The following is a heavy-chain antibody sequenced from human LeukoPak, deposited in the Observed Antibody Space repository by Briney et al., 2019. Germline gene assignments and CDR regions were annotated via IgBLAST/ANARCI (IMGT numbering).Heavy chain of an antibody. Sequence: GGSLRLSCAAPGFTFSSYWMSWVRQAPGKGLEGVANIKQDGSEKYYVDSVKGRFTISRDNAKNSLYLQMNRLRAEDTAVYYCARDQSSGPGGYHYYMDVWGKGTTVTVSS. CDR3: ARDQSSGPGGYHYYMDV. CDR2: IKQDGSEK. J-gene: IGHJ6*03. CDR1: GFTFSSYW. V-gene: IGHV3-7*01. D-gene: IGHD6-19*01.